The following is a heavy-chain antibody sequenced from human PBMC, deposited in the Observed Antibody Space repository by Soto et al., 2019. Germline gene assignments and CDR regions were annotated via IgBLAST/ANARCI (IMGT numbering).Heavy chain of an antibody. D-gene: IGHD3-3*01. CDR2: IRKVGSEK. CDR3: ARDETYYDFWSGYRTAYYGMDV. CDR1: GFTFSSNW. V-gene: IGHV3-7*01. Sequence: EVQLVESGGGLVQPGGSLRLSCAASGFTFSSNWMSWVRQAPGKGLEWVANIRKVGSEKYYVDSVKGRFTISRDNAKNSLYLQMNSLRAEDTAVYYCARDETYYDFWSGYRTAYYGMDVWGQGTTVTVSS. J-gene: IGHJ6*02.